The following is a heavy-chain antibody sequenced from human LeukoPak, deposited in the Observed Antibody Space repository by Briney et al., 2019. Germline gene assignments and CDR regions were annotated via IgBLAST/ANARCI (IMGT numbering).Heavy chain of an antibody. J-gene: IGHJ6*03. V-gene: IGHV4-59*01. CDR2: IYYSGST. Sequence: SETLSLTCTVSGGSISSYYWSWIRQPPGKGLEWIGYIYYSGSTNYNPSLKSRVTISVDTSKNQFSLKLSSVTAADTAVYYCARVPPARDGLHYMDVWGKGTTVTISS. CDR3: ARVPPARDGLHYMDV. CDR1: GGSISSYY. D-gene: IGHD5-24*01.